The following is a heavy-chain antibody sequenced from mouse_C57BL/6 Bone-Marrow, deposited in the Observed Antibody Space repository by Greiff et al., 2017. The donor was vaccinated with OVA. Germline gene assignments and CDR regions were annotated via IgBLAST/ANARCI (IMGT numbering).Heavy chain of an antibody. CDR3: ASALPYYFDY. V-gene: IGHV7-3*01. CDR2: IRNKANGYTT. D-gene: IGHD2-10*01. Sequence: EVKVVESGGGLVQPGGSLSLSCAASGFTFTDYYMSWVRQPPGKALEWLGFIRNKANGYTTEYSASVKGRFTISRDNSQSILYLQMNALRAEDSATYYCASALPYYFDYWGQGTTLTVSS. CDR1: GFTFTDYY. J-gene: IGHJ2*01.